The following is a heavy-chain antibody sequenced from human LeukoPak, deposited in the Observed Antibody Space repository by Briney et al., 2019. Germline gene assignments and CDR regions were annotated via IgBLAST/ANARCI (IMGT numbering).Heavy chain of an antibody. J-gene: IGHJ5*02. V-gene: IGHV3-48*01. D-gene: IGHD6-13*01. CDR2: ISSSSSLI. Sequence: GGSLRLSCAASGFTFSNYGMNWVRQAPGKGLEWISYISSSSSLIYYADSVKGRFTISRDNSKNTLYLQMNSLRAEDTAVYYCAREYSAGWFDPWGQGTLVTVSS. CDR1: GFTFSNYG. CDR3: AREYSAGWFDP.